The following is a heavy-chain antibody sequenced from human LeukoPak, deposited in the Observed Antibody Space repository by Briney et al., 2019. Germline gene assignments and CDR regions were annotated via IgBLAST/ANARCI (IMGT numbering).Heavy chain of an antibody. CDR1: GYTFTSYG. J-gene: IGHJ4*02. Sequence: ASVKVSCKASGYTFTSYGISWVRQAPGQGLEWMGWISAYNGNTNYAQKLQGRVTMTTDTSTSTAYMELRSLRFDDTAVYYCARRGDCSSTSCRTNFDYWGQGTLVTVSS. CDR2: ISAYNGNT. D-gene: IGHD2-2*01. V-gene: IGHV1-18*01. CDR3: ARRGDCSSTSCRTNFDY.